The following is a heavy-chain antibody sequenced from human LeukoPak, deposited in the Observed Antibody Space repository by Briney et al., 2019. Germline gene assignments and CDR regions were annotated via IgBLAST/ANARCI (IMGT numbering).Heavy chain of an antibody. CDR3: TTGPRPGALLNY. V-gene: IGHV3-15*01. J-gene: IGHJ4*02. CDR1: GFTFSNAW. D-gene: IGHD1-26*01. Sequence: GGSLRLSCAAPGFTFSNAWMSWVRQAPGKGLEWVGRIKSKTDGGTTDYAAPVKGRFTISRDDSKNTLYLQMNSLKTEDTAVYYCTTGPRPGALLNYWGQGTLVTVSS. CDR2: IKSKTDGGTT.